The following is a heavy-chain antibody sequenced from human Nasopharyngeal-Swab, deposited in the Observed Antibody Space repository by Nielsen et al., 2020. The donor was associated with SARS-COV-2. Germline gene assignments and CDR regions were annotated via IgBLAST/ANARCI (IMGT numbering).Heavy chain of an antibody. CDR3: ARDNGVLPGAIDS. J-gene: IGHJ4*02. D-gene: IGHD2-8*01. Sequence: GGSLRLSCAASGFTLSSHAMTWVRQAPGKGREWEWVSTISGSGGTTYYAESVKGRFTVSRDNSQNTMWLQMNSLRAEDTALYYCARDNGVLPGAIDSWGQGTLVTVSS. CDR2: ISGSGGTT. V-gene: IGHV3-23*01. CDR1: GFTLSSHA.